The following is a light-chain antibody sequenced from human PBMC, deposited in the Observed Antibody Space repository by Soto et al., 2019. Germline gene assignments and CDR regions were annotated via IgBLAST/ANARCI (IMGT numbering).Light chain of an antibody. CDR1: QSISSY. CDR3: QQSYSTPPT. Sequence: DIQMTQSPSSLSASVGDRVTITCRASQSISSYLNWYQQKPGKAPKLLIYAASSLQSGVPSRFSGSGSGTDFTLTISSLQPEDFATYYCQQSYSTPPTFGGGTTGDIK. V-gene: IGKV1-39*01. CDR2: AAS. J-gene: IGKJ4*01.